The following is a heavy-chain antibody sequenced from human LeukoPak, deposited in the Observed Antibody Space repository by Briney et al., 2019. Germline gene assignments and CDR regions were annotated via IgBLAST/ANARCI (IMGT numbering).Heavy chain of an antibody. CDR1: GFTFNNYG. V-gene: IGHV3-33*06. CDR3: AKDSLS. Sequence: GGSLRLSCAASGFTFNNYGMHWVRQAPGKGLEWVAIIWYNGINKYYADSVKGRFTISRDNSKNTLYLQMNSLRAEGTAVYYCAKDSLSGGQGTLVTVSS. J-gene: IGHJ4*02. CDR2: IWYNGINK.